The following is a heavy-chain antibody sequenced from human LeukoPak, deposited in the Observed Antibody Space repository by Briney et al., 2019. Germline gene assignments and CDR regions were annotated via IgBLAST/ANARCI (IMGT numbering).Heavy chain of an antibody. CDR2: IYTSGST. J-gene: IGHJ3*02. Sequence: PSETLSLTCTVSGGSISSGSYYWSWIRQPAGTGLEWIGRIYTSGSTNYNPSLKSRVTISVDTSKNQFSLKLSSVTAADTAVYYCARLKVKRITMIVVVKGNDAFDIWGQGTMVTVSS. D-gene: IGHD3-22*01. V-gene: IGHV4-61*02. CDR3: ARLKVKRITMIVVVKGNDAFDI. CDR1: GGSISSGSYY.